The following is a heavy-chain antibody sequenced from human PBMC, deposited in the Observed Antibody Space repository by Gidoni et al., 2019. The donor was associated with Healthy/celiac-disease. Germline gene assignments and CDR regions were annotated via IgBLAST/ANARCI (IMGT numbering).Heavy chain of an antibody. CDR3: ARDIPSGYYGSGSYYGDFDY. Sequence: EVQLVESGGGLVQPGGSLRLSCAASGFTFSSYSMNWVRQAPGKGVEWVSYISSSSSTIYYADSVKGRFTISRDNAKNSLYLQMNSLRAEDTAVYYCARDIPSGYYGSGSYYGDFDYWGQGTLVTVSS. CDR2: ISSSSSTI. V-gene: IGHV3-48*01. D-gene: IGHD3-10*01. CDR1: GFTFSSYS. J-gene: IGHJ4*02.